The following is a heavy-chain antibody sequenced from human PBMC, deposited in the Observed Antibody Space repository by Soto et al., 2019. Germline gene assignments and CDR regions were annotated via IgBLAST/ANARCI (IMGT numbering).Heavy chain of an antibody. Sequence: QITLKESGPTLVKPTQTLTLTCTFSGFSLTTRGVGVDWIRQPPGKALECLALIYWDDDKRYSPSLQSRLSITKDTSKNQVVLTMTNVDPVDTATYYCAHIPNYYPYDWFDPWGQGTLVSVSS. CDR2: IYWDDDK. CDR3: AHIPNYYPYDWFDP. CDR1: GFSLTTRGVG. V-gene: IGHV2-5*02. D-gene: IGHD3-10*01. J-gene: IGHJ5*02.